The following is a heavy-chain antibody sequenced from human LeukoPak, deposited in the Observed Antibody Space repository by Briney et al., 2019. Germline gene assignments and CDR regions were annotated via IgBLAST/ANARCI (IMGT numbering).Heavy chain of an antibody. CDR2: ISGSGGST. D-gene: IGHD5-18*01. CDR3: AKYLTLRGYSYGLDY. J-gene: IGHJ4*02. CDR1: GFTFSSYA. V-gene: IGHV3-23*01. Sequence: GGSLRLSCAASGFTFSSYAMSWVRQAPGKGLEWVSAISGSGGSTYYADSVKGRFTISRDNSKHTLYLQMNSLRAEDTAVYYCAKYLTLRGYSYGLDYWGQGTLVTVSS.